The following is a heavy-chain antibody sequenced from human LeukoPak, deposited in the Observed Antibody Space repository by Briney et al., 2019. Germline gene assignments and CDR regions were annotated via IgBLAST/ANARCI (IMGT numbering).Heavy chain of an antibody. CDR1: GYTFPRYG. J-gene: IGHJ3*02. CDR3: ARDVHTMIALAGDAFDI. Sequence: SVKVSCKASGYTFPRYGINWVRQAPGQGLEWMGWIRVETCNTQLTQEFQGRDTMTTDTSTNTAYMELRGLRSDDTAVYYCARDVHTMIALAGDAFDIWGQRTMVTVPS. CDR2: IRVETCNT. D-gene: IGHD3-22*01. V-gene: IGHV1-18*01.